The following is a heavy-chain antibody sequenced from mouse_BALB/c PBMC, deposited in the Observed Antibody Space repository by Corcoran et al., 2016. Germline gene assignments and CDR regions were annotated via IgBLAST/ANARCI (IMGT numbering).Heavy chain of an antibody. D-gene: IGHD1-2*01. CDR1: GYTFSSYW. CDR2: ILPGSGST. J-gene: IGHJ3*01. Sequence: QVQLQQSGAELMKPGASVKIHCKATGYTFSSYWIEWVKQRPGHGLEWIGEILPGSGSTNYNEKFKGKATFNADTSSNTAYMQLSSLTSEDSAVYYCARSDTTARFAYWGQGTLVTVSA. V-gene: IGHV1-9*01. CDR3: ARSDTTARFAY.